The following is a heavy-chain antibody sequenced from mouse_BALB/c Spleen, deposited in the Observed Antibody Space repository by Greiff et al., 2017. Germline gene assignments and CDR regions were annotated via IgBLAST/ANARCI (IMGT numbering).Heavy chain of an antibody. D-gene: IGHD2-14*01. CDR1: GFNIKDTY. V-gene: IGHV14-3*02. CDR2: IDPANGNT. CDR3: ARFGDYRYDPY. Sequence: EVQGVESGAELVKPGASVKLSCTASGFNIKDTYMHWVKQRPEQGLEWIGRIDPANGNTKYDPKFQGKATITADTSSNTAYLQLSSLTSEDTAVYYCARFGDYRYDPYWGQGTLVTVSA. J-gene: IGHJ3*01.